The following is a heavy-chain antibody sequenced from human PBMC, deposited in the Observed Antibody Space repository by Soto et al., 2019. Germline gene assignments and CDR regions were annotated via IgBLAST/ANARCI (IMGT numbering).Heavy chain of an antibody. CDR1: CFAFISYS. CDR3: ARDVGSSGSYYF. CDR2: ISSGSSYV. J-gene: IGHJ4*02. V-gene: IGHV3-21*01. Sequence: PGGSLRLSCSSSCFAFISYSMNWVRPAPWKGLKWVSSISSGSSYVYYADSVKGRFTISRDNAKSSRYLQMNSLRAEDTAVYYCARDVGSSGSYYFWGQGTRVTVSS. D-gene: IGHD1-26*01.